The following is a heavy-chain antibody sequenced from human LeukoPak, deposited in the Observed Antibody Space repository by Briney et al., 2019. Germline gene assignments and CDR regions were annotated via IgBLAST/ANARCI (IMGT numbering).Heavy chain of an antibody. CDR1: GGSISSYY. Sequence: PSETLSLTCTVSGGSISSYYWSWIRQPPGKGLEWIGYIYYSGSTNYNPSLKSRVTISVDTSKNQFPLKLSSVTAADTAVYYCATVQLESWDFQHWGQGTLVTVSS. J-gene: IGHJ1*01. CDR2: IYYSGST. D-gene: IGHD1-1*01. CDR3: ATVQLESWDFQH. V-gene: IGHV4-59*01.